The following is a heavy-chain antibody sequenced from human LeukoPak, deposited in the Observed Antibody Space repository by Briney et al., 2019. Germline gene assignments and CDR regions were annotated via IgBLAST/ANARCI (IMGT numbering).Heavy chain of an antibody. J-gene: IGHJ3*02. D-gene: IGHD5-24*01. CDR3: ARDYGDGYNRGGAFDI. CDR2: ISSSSSYI. V-gene: IGHV3-21*01. CDR1: GFTFSSYS. Sequence: MSGGSLRLSCAASGFTFSSYSMNWVRQAPGKGLEWVSSISSSSSYIYYADSVKGRFTISRDNAKNSLYLQMNSLRAEDTAVYYCARDYGDGYNRGGAFDIWGQGTMVTVSS.